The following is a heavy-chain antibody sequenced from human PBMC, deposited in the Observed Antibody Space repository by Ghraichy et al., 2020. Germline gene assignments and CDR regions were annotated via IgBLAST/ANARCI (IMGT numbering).Heavy chain of an antibody. D-gene: IGHD6-13*01. J-gene: IGHJ4*02. CDR1: GGSFSGYY. CDR3: ARSGSSSWYLSRTSYYFDY. Sequence: SETLSLTCAVYGGSFSGYYWSWIRQPPGKGLEWIGEINHSGSTNYNPSLKSRVTISVDTSKNQFSLKLSSVTAADTAVYYCARSGSSSWYLSRTSYYFDYWGQGTLVTVSS. CDR2: INHSGST. V-gene: IGHV4-34*01.